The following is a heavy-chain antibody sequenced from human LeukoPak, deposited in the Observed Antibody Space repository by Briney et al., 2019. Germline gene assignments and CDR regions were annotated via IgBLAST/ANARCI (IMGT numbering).Heavy chain of an antibody. CDR3: AKAFDYNGLRGEGGSFDC. D-gene: IGHD4-11*01. CDR1: GLNFSKNH. CDR2: IGVGGGT. J-gene: IGHJ4*02. V-gene: IGHV3-13*01. Sequence: GVSLRLLCVASGLNFSKNHTHCPRQTTERGLECVSAIGVGGGTYYADPVKGRFTISRENGKNSVYLQMNSLRAGDTAVYFCAKAFDYNGLRGEGGSFDCWGQGALVTVSS.